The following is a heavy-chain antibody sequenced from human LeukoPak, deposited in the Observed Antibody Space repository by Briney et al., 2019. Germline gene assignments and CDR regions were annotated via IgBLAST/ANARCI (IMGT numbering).Heavy chain of an antibody. CDR2: ISSNGGST. CDR3: VRGHAMVNFARVPPNYYGMDV. Sequence: GGSLRLSCSASGFTFSSYAMHWVRQAPGKGLEYVSAISSNGGSTYYADPVKGRFTISRDNSKNTLYLQMSSLRAEDTAVYYCVRGHAMVNFARVPPNYYGMDVWGKGTTVTVSS. V-gene: IGHV3-64D*06. D-gene: IGHD5-18*01. CDR1: GFTFSSYA. J-gene: IGHJ6*04.